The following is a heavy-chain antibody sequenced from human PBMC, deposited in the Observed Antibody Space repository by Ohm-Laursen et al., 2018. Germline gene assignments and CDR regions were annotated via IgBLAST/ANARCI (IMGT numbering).Heavy chain of an antibody. D-gene: IGHD1-14*01. J-gene: IGHJ4*02. V-gene: IGHV3-9*01. Sequence: SLRLSCAAPGFTFDDYAMHWVRQAPGKGLEWVSGISWNSGSIGYADSVKGRFTISRDNAKNSLYLQMNSLRAEDTALYYCASNADTTGFDYWGQGTLVTVSS. CDR3: ASNADTTGFDY. CDR2: ISWNSGSI. CDR1: GFTFDDYA.